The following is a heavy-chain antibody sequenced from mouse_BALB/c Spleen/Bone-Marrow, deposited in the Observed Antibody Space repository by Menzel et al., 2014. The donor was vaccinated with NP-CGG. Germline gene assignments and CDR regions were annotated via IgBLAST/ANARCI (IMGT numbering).Heavy chain of an antibody. CDR2: INPSNGRT. CDR3: AREGNYYGSIAMDY. V-gene: IGHV1S81*02. Sequence: QVQLQQSGAELVKPGASVKLSCKASGSTFTSYWMHWVKQRPGQGLEWIGEINPSNGRTNYNEKFKSKATLTVDKSSSTAYMQLSSLTSEDSAVYYCAREGNYYGSIAMDYWGQGTSVTVSS. D-gene: IGHD1-1*01. J-gene: IGHJ4*01. CDR1: GSTFTSYW.